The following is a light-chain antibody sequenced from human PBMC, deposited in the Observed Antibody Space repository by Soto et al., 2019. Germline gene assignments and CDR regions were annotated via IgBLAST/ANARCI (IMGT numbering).Light chain of an antibody. CDR1: QSISVW. CDR2: KAS. J-gene: IGKJ2*01. V-gene: IGKV1-5*03. CDR3: QQYNTYPMFT. Sequence: DIQMTQSPSTLSASVGDRVTITCRASQSISVWLAWYQQKAGKAPNLLIYKASTLESGVPSRFGGSGSGTDFALTISSLQPDDSATYYCQQYNTYPMFTFGQGTKVDIK.